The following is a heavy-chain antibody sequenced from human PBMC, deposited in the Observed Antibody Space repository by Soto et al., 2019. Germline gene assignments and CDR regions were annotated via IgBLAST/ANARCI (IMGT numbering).Heavy chain of an antibody. Sequence: PSETLSLTCTVSGGSISSYYWSWIRQPPGKGLEWIGYIYYSGSTNYNPSLKSRVTISVDTSKNQFSLKLSSVTAADTAVYYCAREGIYKNYYYYGMDVWGQGTTVTVSS. CDR3: AREGIYKNYYYYGMDV. CDR2: IYYSGST. V-gene: IGHV4-59*01. CDR1: GGSISSYY. J-gene: IGHJ6*02. D-gene: IGHD1-20*01.